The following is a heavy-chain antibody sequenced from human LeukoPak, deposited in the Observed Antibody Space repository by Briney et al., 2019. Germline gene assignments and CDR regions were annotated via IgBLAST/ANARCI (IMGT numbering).Heavy chain of an antibody. D-gene: IGHD3-3*01. CDR3: ARAGARITIFGASDY. Sequence: PGGSLRLSCAASGFTFSSYGMHWVRQAPGKGLEWVAVISYDGSNKYYADSVKGRFTISRDNSKNTLYLQMNSLRAEDTAVYYCARAGARITIFGASDYWGQGTLVTVSS. J-gene: IGHJ4*02. V-gene: IGHV3-30*03. CDR2: ISYDGSNK. CDR1: GFTFSSYG.